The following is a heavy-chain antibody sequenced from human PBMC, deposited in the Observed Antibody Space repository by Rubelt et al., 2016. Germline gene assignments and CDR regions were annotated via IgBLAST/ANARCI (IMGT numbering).Heavy chain of an antibody. CDR3: ARDFPINYGANYGMDV. CDR1: GGSIRSTDW. J-gene: IGHJ6*02. CDR2: ISQSGDI. V-gene: IGHV4-4*02. D-gene: IGHD4-17*01. Sequence: QLLLQESGPGLVKPSETLSLTCSVSGGSIRSTDWWSWVRQPPGKGLEWIVEISQSGDINYNPSLKSRVTITVDTSKNQFSLKLSSVTAADTAVYYCARDFPINYGANYGMDVWGQGTLVTVSS.